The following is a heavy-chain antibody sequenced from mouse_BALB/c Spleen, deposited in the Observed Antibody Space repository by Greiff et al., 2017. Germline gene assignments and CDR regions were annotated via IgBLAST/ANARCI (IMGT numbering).Heavy chain of an antibody. CDR3: ARKATGYFDY. D-gene: IGHD3-2*02. CDR1: GFSLTGYG. CDR2: ISSGGST. V-gene: IGHV5-6-5*01. J-gene: IGHJ2*01. Sequence: EVKLMESGPGLVAPSQSLSITCTVSGFSLTGYGVNWVRQTPEKRLEWVASISSGGSTYYPDSVKGRFTISRDNARNILYLQMSSLRSEDTAMYYCARKATGYFDYWGQGTTLTVSS.